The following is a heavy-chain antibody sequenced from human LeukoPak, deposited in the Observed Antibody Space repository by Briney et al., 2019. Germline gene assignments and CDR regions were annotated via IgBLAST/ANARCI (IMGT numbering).Heavy chain of an antibody. CDR1: GGSISSYY. CDR2: IYTSGST. J-gene: IGHJ6*02. CDR3: ARVTMIGEDYHYSGMDV. V-gene: IGHV4-4*07. Sequence: SETLSLTCTVSGGSISSYYWSWIRQPAGKGLEWIGRIYTSGSTNYNPSLKSRVTMSVDTSKNQFSLKLSSVTAADAAVYYCARVTMIGEDYHYSGMDVWGQRTTVTVSS. D-gene: IGHD3-22*01.